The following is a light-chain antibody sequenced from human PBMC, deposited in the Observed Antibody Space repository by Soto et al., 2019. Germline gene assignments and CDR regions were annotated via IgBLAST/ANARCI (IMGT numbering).Light chain of an antibody. Sequence: EIVLTQSPGTLSLSPVERATLSCRASQRVSSSYLAWYTQKTGQATRLLIDDEARRATGVPDRFSGSGSGTDFTLTITRLEPEDFAMYYGQRYWRSPDLFTFGPGTKVEIK. CDR1: QRVSSSY. J-gene: IGKJ3*01. CDR3: QRYWRSPDLFT. V-gene: IGKV3-20*01. CDR2: DEA.